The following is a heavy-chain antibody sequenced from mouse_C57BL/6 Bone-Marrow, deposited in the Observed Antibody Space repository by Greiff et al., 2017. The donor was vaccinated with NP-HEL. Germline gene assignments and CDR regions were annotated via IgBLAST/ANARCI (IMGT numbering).Heavy chain of an antibody. V-gene: IGHV5-4*01. CDR1: GFTFSSYA. D-gene: IGHD6-1*01. Sequence: VQLKESGGGLVKPGGSLKLSCAASGFTFSSYAMSWVRQTPEKRLEWVATISDGGSYTYYPDNVKGRFTISRDNAKNNLYLQMSHLKSEDTAMYYCARPLGLAWFAYWGQGTLVTVSA. CDR3: ARPLGLAWFAY. J-gene: IGHJ3*01. CDR2: ISDGGSYT.